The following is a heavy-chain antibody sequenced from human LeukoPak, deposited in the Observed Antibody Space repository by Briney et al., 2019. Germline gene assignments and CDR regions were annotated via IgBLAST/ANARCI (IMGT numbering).Heavy chain of an antibody. CDR3: ARAVQWGANDY. CDR2: INPNSGGT. V-gene: IGHV1-2*02. D-gene: IGHD1-26*01. CDR1: GYTXTDYN. Sequence: ASVTVSCTASGYTXTDYNIHWVRQAPGQGLEYMGWINPNSGGTGSTQTFQGRVTMTGDTSISTAYMELSRLTSGDTAVYYCARAVQWGANDYWGQGTLVTVSS. J-gene: IGHJ4*02.